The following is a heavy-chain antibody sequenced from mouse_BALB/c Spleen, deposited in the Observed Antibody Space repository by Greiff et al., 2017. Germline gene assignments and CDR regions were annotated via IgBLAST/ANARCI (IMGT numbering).Heavy chain of an antibody. CDR2: IYPGDGST. Sequence: QVQLQQSGPELVKPGASVKMSCKASGYTFTSYYIHWVKQRPGQGLEWIGWIYPGDGSTKYNEKFKGKTTLTADKSSSTAYMLLSSLTSADSAIYFCAMDAMDYWGQGTSVTVTS. J-gene: IGHJ4*01. V-gene: IGHV1S56*01. CDR1: GYTFTSYY. CDR3: AMDAMDY.